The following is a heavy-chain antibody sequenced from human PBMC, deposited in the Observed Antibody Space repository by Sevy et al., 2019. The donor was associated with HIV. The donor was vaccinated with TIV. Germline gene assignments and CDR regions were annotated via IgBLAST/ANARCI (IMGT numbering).Heavy chain of an antibody. V-gene: IGHV1-8*01. Sequence: ASVKVSCEAFGYTFTSYDINWVRQAPRQGLEWMGWMSPNTGATGFAQKFQGRVTLTRNKSITTAYMELSSLTYEDTAVYYCARGGNGDFWSYEYYYYGMDVWGQGTTVTVSS. CDR1: GYTFTSYD. D-gene: IGHD3-3*01. CDR2: MSPNTGAT. CDR3: ARGGNGDFWSYEYYYYGMDV. J-gene: IGHJ6*02.